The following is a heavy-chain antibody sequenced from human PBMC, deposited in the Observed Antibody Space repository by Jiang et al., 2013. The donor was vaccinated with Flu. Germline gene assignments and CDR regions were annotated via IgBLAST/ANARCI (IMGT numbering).Heavy chain of an antibody. CDR2: TYYRSKWYN. CDR1: GDSVSSNSAA. V-gene: IGHV6-1*01. D-gene: IGHD2-15*01. Sequence: QTLSLTCAISGDSVSSNSAAWNWIRQSPSRGLEWLGRTYYRSKWYNDYAVSVKSRITINPDTSKNQFSLQLNSVTPEDTAVYYCARTQQYCSGGSCYSDNGWVFDYWGQGTLVTVSS. CDR3: ARTQQYCSGGSCYSDNGWVFDY. J-gene: IGHJ4*02.